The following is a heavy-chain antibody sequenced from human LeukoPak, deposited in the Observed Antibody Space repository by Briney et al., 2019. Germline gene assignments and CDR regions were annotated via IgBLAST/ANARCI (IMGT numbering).Heavy chain of an antibody. CDR1: GFTFSSYS. D-gene: IGHD2-2*01. V-gene: IGHV3-21*01. J-gene: IGHJ6*03. CDR2: ISSSSSYI. CDR3: ARDGGDCSSTSCYFYYYYYYMDV. Sequence: GGSLRLSCAASGFTFSSYSMNWVRQAPGKGLEWVSSISSSSSYIYYADSVKGRFTISRDNAKNSLYLQMNSLRAEDTAVYYCARDGGDCSSTSCYFYYYYYYMDVWGKGTTVTVSS.